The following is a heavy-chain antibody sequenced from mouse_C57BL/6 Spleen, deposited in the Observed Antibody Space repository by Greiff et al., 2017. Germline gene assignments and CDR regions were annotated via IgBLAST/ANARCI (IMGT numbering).Heavy chain of an antibody. Sequence: QVQLQQPGAELVRPGSSVKLSCKASGYTFTSYWMHWVKQRPIQGLEWIGNIDPSDSETHYNQQFKDKATLTVDKSSSTAYMQLSSLTSEDSAVYYCARRGYDAMDYWGQGTSVTVSS. CDR2: IDPSDSET. CDR1: GYTFTSYW. CDR3: ARRGYDAMDY. J-gene: IGHJ4*01. V-gene: IGHV1-52*01.